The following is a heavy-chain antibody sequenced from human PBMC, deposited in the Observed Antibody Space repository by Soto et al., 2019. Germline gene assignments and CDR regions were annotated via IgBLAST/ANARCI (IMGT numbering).Heavy chain of an antibody. CDR3: ATDFGDSSQYFYPMDV. CDR1: GATFSSHP. V-gene: IGHV1-69*01. D-gene: IGHD4-17*01. Sequence: QVQLVQSGAEVKRPGYSLKVSCKAYGATFSSHPISWVRPAPGQGLECMGGIIPIYGSSKHAQTFQGRISRTADLSTDTAFMEGTSLRSEDPAVDYCATDFGDSSQYFYPMDVWGQGTKVTVSS. CDR2: IIPIYGSS. J-gene: IGHJ6*02.